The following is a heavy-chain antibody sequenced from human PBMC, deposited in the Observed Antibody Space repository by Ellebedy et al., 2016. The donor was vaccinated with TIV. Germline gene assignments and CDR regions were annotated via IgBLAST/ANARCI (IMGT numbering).Heavy chain of an antibody. J-gene: IGHJ4*02. CDR2: INPSGGST. V-gene: IGHV1-46*01. D-gene: IGHD6-13*01. CDR1: GYTFTSYY. CDR3: ARDLPYSSRVERFDY. Sequence: ASVKVSCKASGYTFTSYYMHWVRQAPGQGLEWMGIINPSGGSTSYAQKFQGRVTMTRDTSTSTAYMELRSLRSDDTAVYYCARDLPYSSRVERFDYWGQGTLVTVSS.